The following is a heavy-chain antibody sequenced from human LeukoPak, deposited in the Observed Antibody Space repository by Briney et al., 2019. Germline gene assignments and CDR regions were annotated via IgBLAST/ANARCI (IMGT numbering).Heavy chain of an antibody. CDR3: ARGWQSYDDSSGDPLGY. V-gene: IGHV4-59*01. Sequence: SESLSLTCTVAGRSISSYYWSWIRQPPGKGLEWIGSIHYSGSTNYNPSFKSRAPISVDTTKNQFSLKLSSVAAADTAVYYCARGWQSYDDSSGDPLGYWGQGTLVTVSS. D-gene: IGHD3-22*01. J-gene: IGHJ4*02. CDR2: IHYSGST. CDR1: GRSISSYY.